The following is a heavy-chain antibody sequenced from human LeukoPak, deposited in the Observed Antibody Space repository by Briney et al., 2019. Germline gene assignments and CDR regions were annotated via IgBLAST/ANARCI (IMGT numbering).Heavy chain of an antibody. D-gene: IGHD2-8*01. J-gene: IGHJ4*02. V-gene: IGHV3-23*01. CDR2: IGAIGARI. Sequence: PGGSLRLSCVASGITFSSYAMSWVRQAPGKGLEWVSTIGAIGARIFDADSVKGRFTISRDNSKNTLYLQMSSLRADDTAVYYSAKRGYYNGVPFYFDFWGQGTLVTISS. CDR3: AKRGYYNGVPFYFDF. CDR1: GITFSSYA.